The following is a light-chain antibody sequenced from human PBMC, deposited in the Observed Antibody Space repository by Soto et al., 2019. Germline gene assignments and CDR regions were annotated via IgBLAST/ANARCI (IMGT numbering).Light chain of an antibody. V-gene: IGKV1-5*03. J-gene: IGKJ2*01. CDR2: KAS. CDR3: QQYNSYPYT. CDR1: QSISSS. Sequence: DIQMTQSPSTLSASVGDRVTITCRASQSISSSLAWYQQKPGQAPKILIYKASSLESGVPSRFSGSGSGTDFTLTISSLQPDDVAAYYCQQYNSYPYTFGGGTKLEIK.